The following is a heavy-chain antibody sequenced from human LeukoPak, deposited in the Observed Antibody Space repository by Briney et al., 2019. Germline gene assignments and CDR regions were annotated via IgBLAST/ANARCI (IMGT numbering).Heavy chain of an antibody. V-gene: IGHV1-69*05. CDR1: GGTFSSYA. D-gene: IGHD6-6*01. CDR3: ARDSSSSYYYYSYMDV. Sequence: ASVKVSCKASGGTFSSYAISWVRQAPGQGLEWMGRIIPIFGTANYAQKFQGRVTITTDESTSTAYMELSSLRSEDTAVYYCARDSSSSYYYYSYMDVWGKGTTVTVSS. J-gene: IGHJ6*03. CDR2: IIPIFGTA.